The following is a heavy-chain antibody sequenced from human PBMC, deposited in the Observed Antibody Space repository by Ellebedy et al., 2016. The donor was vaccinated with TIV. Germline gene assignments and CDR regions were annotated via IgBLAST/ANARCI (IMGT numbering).Heavy chain of an antibody. CDR1: GFIFRNYG. J-gene: IGHJ4*02. D-gene: IGHD2-8*01. V-gene: IGHV3-33*01. CDR3: ARAQGTKPPY. Sequence: GESLKIPCAASGFIFRNYGMHWVRQAPGKGLNWVATIWDDGSNKLYVGSLRGRFTISRDKSKNTLYLEMNSMRVEDTAVYYCARAQGTKPPYWGQGTQVTVSS. CDR2: IWDDGSNK.